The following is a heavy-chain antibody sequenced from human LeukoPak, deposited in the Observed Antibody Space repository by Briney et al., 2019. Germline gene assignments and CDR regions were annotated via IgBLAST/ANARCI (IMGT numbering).Heavy chain of an antibody. CDR2: IKGDGTIT. V-gene: IGHV3-74*03. CDR3: ARVPVGGYDSSGYYWFDP. CDR1: GFTFDDYT. D-gene: IGHD3-22*01. Sequence: GGSLRLSCAASGFTFDDYTMHWVRQAPGEGLVWVSRIKGDGTITTYADSVRGRFTISRDNAKNTLYLQMNSLRAEDTAVYYCARVPVGGYDSSGYYWFDPWGQGTLVTVSS. J-gene: IGHJ5*02.